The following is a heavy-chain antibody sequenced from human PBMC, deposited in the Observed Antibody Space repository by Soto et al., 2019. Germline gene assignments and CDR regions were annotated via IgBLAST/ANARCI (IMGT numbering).Heavy chain of an antibody. Sequence: QVQLVESGGGVVQPGRSLRLSCAASGFTFSSYGMHWVRQAPGKGLEWVAVIWYDGSNKYYADSVKGRFTISRDNSKNTLYLQMNRLRAEDTAVYDCARDQAAAGTVVDYWGQGTLVTVSS. CDR3: ARDQAAAGTVVDY. J-gene: IGHJ4*02. CDR1: GFTFSSYG. V-gene: IGHV3-33*01. CDR2: IWYDGSNK. D-gene: IGHD6-13*01.